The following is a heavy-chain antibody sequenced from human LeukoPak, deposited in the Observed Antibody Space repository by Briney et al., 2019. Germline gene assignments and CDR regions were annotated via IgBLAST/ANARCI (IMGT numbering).Heavy chain of an antibody. Sequence: GGSLRLSCVASGFTFSSRDWMTWVRQAPGKGLEWVSYISSSSTSIYYADSLKGRFTISRDNAKNSLYLQMNSLRAEDTAVYYCARGENSGRGAFDIWGQGTMVTVSS. CDR1: GFTFSSRDW. J-gene: IGHJ3*02. CDR3: ARGENSGRGAFDI. D-gene: IGHD1-26*01. V-gene: IGHV3-48*01. CDR2: ISSSSTSI.